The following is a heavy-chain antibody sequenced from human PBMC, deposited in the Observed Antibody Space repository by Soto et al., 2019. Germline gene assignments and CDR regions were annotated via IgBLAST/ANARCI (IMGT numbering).Heavy chain of an antibody. D-gene: IGHD6-13*01. CDR3: ARGWLIAAAAHFDS. Sequence: PSETLSLTCTVSGGSISSYYWSWIRQPPGKGLEWIGYIYYSGSTNYNPSLKSRVTISVDTSKNQFSLKLSSVTAADTAVYYCARGWLIAAAAHFDSWGQGTLVTVSS. J-gene: IGHJ4*02. CDR1: GGSISSYY. V-gene: IGHV4-59*01. CDR2: IYYSGST.